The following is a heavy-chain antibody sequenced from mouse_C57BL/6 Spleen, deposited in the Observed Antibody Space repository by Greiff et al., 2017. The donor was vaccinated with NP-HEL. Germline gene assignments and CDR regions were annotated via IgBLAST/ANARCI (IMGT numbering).Heavy chain of an antibody. D-gene: IGHD1-1*01. CDR2: INPNNGGT. CDR3: AREGYDGRSRFGY. Sequence: EVQLHQSGPELVKPGASVKMSCKASGYTFNDYNMHWVKQSPGKGLEWIGYINPNNGGTSYDQQFKGKATLTVTKYSRTAYLERRSLTSEDSAVYYCAREGYDGRSRFGYWGQGTLVTVSA. J-gene: IGHJ3*01. V-gene: IGHV1-22*01. CDR1: GYTFNDYN.